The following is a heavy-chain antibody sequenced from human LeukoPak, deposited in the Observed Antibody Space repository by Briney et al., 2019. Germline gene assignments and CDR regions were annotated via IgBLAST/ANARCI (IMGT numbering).Heavy chain of an antibody. CDR2: IYPGDSDT. D-gene: IGHD2-15*01. V-gene: IGHV5-51*01. CDR1: GYSFTSYW. J-gene: IGHJ4*02. Sequence: GESLKISCKCSGYSFTSYWIVWVRQMPGKGLEWMGIIYPGDSDTRYSPSFQGQVTISADKSISTAYLQWSSLKASDTAMYYGASSSAVVAHFVYWGQGTLVTVSS. CDR3: ASSSAVVAHFVY.